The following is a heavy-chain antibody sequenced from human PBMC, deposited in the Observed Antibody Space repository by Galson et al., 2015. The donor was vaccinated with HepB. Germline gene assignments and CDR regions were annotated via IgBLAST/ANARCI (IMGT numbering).Heavy chain of an antibody. CDR3: ARDLVVAVVGY. CDR2: ISSSSSYI. Sequence: SLRLSCAASGFTFSSYSMNWVRQAPGKGLEWVSSISSSSSYIYYADSVKGRFTISRDNAKNSLYLQMNSLRAEDTAVYYCARDLVVAVVGYWGQGTLVTVSS. D-gene: IGHD6-19*01. J-gene: IGHJ4*02. V-gene: IGHV3-21*01. CDR1: GFTFSSYS.